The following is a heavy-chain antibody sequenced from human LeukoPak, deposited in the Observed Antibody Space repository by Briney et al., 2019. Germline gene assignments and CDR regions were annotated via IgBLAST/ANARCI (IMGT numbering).Heavy chain of an antibody. CDR3: AKVVRRSWYQWYFDY. CDR2: ISWNSGSI. CDR1: GFTFDDYA. Sequence: PGGSLRLSCAASGFTFDDYAMHWVRQAPGKGLEWVSGISWNSGSIGYADSVKGRFTISRDNAKNSLYLQMNSLRAEDTALYYCAKVVRRSWYQWYFDYWGQGVLVTVSS. V-gene: IGHV3-9*01. D-gene: IGHD2-2*01. J-gene: IGHJ4*02.